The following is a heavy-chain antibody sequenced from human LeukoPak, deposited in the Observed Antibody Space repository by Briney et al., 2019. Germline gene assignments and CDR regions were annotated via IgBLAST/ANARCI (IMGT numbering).Heavy chain of an antibody. J-gene: IGHJ1*01. Sequence: AGGSLRLSCAASGFTVSSNYMSWVRQAPGKGLEWVANIKQDGSEKYYVDSVKGRFTISRDNAKNSLYLQMNSLRAEDTAVYYCAREDRHYYDSSGYYYVRVVMRYFQHWGQGTLVTVSS. CDR3: AREDRHYYDSSGYYYVRVVMRYFQH. CDR1: GFTVSSNY. D-gene: IGHD3-22*01. V-gene: IGHV3-7*01. CDR2: IKQDGSEK.